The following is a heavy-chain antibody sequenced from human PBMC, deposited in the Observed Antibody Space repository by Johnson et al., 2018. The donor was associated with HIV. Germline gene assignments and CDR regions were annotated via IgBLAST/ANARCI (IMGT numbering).Heavy chain of an antibody. CDR3: ASAGPPPFPFSLSSPLSPPPFSL. Sequence: VQLVESGGGVVRPGGSLRLSCAASGFTFDDYAMSWVRQAPGKGLEWVSGINWNGGSTDYADSMKGRFTISRDNARQSLYLQMNSLRAEDTAVYSWASAGPPPFPFSLSSPLSPPPFSLSGHAPLVPVSS. CDR1: GFTFDDYA. V-gene: IGHV3-20*04. J-gene: IGHJ3*01. CDR2: INWNGGST. D-gene: IGHD2/OR15-2a*01.